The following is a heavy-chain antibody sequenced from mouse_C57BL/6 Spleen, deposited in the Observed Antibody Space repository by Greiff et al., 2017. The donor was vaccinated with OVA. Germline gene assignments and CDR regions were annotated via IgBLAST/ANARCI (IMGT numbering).Heavy chain of an antibody. Sequence: VQLQQSGPELVKPGASVKISCKASGYAFSSSWMHWVKQRPGQGLEWIGRIYPGDGDTNYNGKFKGKATLTADKSSSTAYMQLSSLTSEDSAVYACAKSAQDLNYFDYWGQGTTLTVSS. CDR3: AKSAQDLNYFDY. D-gene: IGHD3-2*02. CDR2: IYPGDGDT. CDR1: GYAFSSSW. J-gene: IGHJ2*01. V-gene: IGHV1-82*01.